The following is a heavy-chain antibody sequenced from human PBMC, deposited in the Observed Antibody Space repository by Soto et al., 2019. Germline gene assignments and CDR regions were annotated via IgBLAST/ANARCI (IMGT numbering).Heavy chain of an antibody. J-gene: IGHJ4*02. CDR3: ATCYGSGSTHFDS. D-gene: IGHD3-10*01. CDR1: GGTFNSYT. Sequence: QVQLVQSGAEVKKPGSPVKVSCTASGGTFNSYTINWVRQAPGRGLEWVGRVNPIVGMATSALKFQGRVKITADKSPSPAFMYLTSLKPEDTAVYYCATCYGSGSTHFDSWGQGTLVTVS. V-gene: IGHV1-69*02. CDR2: VNPIVGMA.